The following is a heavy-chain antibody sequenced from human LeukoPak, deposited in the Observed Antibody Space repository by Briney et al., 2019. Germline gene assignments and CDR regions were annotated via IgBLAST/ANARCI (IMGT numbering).Heavy chain of an antibody. Sequence: GGSLRLSCAASGFTFKLYWMHGVPQVPGRGPVWVSRINHEGRDTIYADTVRGRYTISRDNAKNSGYLQMNSLRAEYKAVYYCAKDMEEGELLVPGWHYYGMDVWGQGTTVTVSS. D-gene: IGHD1-26*01. V-gene: IGHV3-74*01. CDR2: INHEGRDT. CDR1: GFTFKLYW. J-gene: IGHJ6*02. CDR3: AKDMEEGELLVPGWHYYGMDV.